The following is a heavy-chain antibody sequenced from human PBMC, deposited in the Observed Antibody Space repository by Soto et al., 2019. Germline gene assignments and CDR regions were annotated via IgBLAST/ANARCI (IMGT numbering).Heavy chain of an antibody. CDR1: GGSISSGGYY. CDR2: IYYSGST. D-gene: IGHD6-19*01. CDR3: ARELWAVAGTEGTSYYYYGMDV. Sequence: QVQLQESGPGLVKPSQTLSLTCTVSGGSISSGGYYWSWIRQHPGKGLEWIGYIYYSGSTYYNPSLKSRVTISVDTSKNQFSLKLSSVTAADTAVYYCARELWAVAGTEGTSYYYYGMDVWGQGTTVTVSS. V-gene: IGHV4-31*03. J-gene: IGHJ6*02.